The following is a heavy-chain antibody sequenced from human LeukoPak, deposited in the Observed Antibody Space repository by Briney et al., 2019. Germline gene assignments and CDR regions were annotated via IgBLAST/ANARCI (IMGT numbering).Heavy chain of an antibody. D-gene: IGHD6-13*01. CDR2: ISSSSTYI. CDR1: GFTVSSNY. V-gene: IGHV3-21*01. CDR3: ARGPAAAGPPDY. Sequence: GGSLRLSCAASGFTVSSNYMSWVRQAPGKGLEWVSSISSSSTYIYYADSVKGRFTISRDNAKNSLYLQMNSLRAEDTAVYYCARGPAAAGPPDYWGQGTLVTVSS. J-gene: IGHJ4*02.